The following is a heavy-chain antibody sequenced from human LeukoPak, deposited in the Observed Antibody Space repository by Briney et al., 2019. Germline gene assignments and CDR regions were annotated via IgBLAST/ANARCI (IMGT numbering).Heavy chain of an antibody. V-gene: IGHV3-30*18. CDR1: GFTFSSYG. CDR3: AKDRGLGTFDY. J-gene: IGHJ4*02. Sequence: GGSLRLSCAASGFTFSSYGMHWVRQAPGEGLEWVAVISYDGSNKYYADSVKGRFTISRDNSKNTLYLQMNSLRAEDTAVYYCAKDRGLGTFDYWGQGTLVTVSS. CDR2: ISYDGSNK. D-gene: IGHD3/OR15-3a*01.